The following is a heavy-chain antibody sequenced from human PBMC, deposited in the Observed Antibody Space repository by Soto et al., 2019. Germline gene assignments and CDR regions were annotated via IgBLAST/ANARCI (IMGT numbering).Heavy chain of an antibody. Sequence: SETLSLTCAVYGGSFSGYYWSWIRQPPGKGLEWIGEINHSGSTNYNPSLKSRVTISVDTSKNQFSLKLSSVTAADTAVYYCARTPRNIVVVVAATYYYYGMDVWGQGTTVTVSS. CDR1: GGSFSGYY. J-gene: IGHJ6*02. CDR2: INHSGST. V-gene: IGHV4-34*01. CDR3: ARTPRNIVVVVAATYYYYGMDV. D-gene: IGHD2-15*01.